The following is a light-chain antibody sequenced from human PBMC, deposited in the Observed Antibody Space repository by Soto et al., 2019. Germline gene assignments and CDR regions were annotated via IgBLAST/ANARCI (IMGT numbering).Light chain of an antibody. J-gene: IGLJ2*01. CDR2: GNS. Sequence: QSVLTQPPSVSGAPGQRVTISCTGSSSNIGAGYDVHWYQQLPGTAPKLLIYGNSNRPSGVPDRFSGSKSGTSASLAITGLQAEDEADYYCQSYDSSLTLVVFGGATKLTVL. CDR1: SSNIGAGYD. CDR3: QSYDSSLTLVV. V-gene: IGLV1-40*01.